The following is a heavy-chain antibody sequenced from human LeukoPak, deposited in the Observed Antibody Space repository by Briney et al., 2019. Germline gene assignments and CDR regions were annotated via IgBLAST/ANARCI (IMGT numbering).Heavy chain of an antibody. Sequence: ASVKVSCKASGYTFTSYDINWVRQATGQGLEWMGWMNPDTGNTGYAQKFQGRVTITRNTSISTAYMELSSLRSEDTAVYYCARSKRVVVTAIRNYYYYYYMDVWGKGTTVTISS. D-gene: IGHD2-21*02. V-gene: IGHV1-8*01. CDR1: GYTFTSYD. CDR3: ARSKRVVVTAIRNYYYYYYMDV. CDR2: MNPDTGNT. J-gene: IGHJ6*03.